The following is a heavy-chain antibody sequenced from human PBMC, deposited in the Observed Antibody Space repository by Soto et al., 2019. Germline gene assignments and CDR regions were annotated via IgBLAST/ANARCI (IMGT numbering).Heavy chain of an antibody. Sequence: GGSLRLSCAASGFTVSNNYMSWVRQPPGKGLEWVSVMYGGGSTYYADSVKGRFTISRDNSKNTLYLQMNSLRAEDTAVYYCARDPVHGLDVWGQGTTVTVSS. V-gene: IGHV3-53*01. CDR2: MYGGGST. D-gene: IGHD2-8*01. J-gene: IGHJ6*02. CDR3: ARDPVHGLDV. CDR1: GFTVSNNY.